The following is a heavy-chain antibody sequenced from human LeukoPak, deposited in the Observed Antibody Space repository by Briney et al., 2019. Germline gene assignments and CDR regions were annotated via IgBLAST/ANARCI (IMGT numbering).Heavy chain of an antibody. CDR3: ARLRSTSWYPTAFDV. CDR1: GDSTSSSSYY. Sequence: SSETLSLTCTVSGDSTSSSSYYWAWIRQPPGKGLEWIGSIYYSGTTYYNPSLKSRVTISVDTSKNQFSLKVSSVTAADTAVYYCARLRSTSWYPTAFDVWGQGTMVTVSS. V-gene: IGHV4-39*01. D-gene: IGHD6-13*01. J-gene: IGHJ3*01. CDR2: IYYSGTT.